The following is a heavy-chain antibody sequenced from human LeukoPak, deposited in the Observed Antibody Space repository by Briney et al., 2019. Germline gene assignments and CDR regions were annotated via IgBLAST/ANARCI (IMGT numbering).Heavy chain of an antibody. V-gene: IGHV1-69*01. J-gene: IGHJ1*01. Sequence: SVKLFCKASGGSLRSFALNWVRQTSGQGLEWMGGIIPIFGSTNYAQKFQVRVTITADESTNTAYMELNSLRSEDTGVYYCARVMVVAGNGGYFLYWGQGTLVTVSS. D-gene: IGHD2-15*01. CDR3: ARVMVVAGNGGYFLY. CDR1: GGSLRSFA. CDR2: IIPIFGST.